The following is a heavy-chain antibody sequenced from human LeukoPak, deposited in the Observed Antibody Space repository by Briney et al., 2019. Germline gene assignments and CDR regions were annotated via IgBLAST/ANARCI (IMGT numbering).Heavy chain of an antibody. V-gene: IGHV3-30*04. CDR2: ASSDGSDK. CDR3: ARAHSASWYAAY. Sequence: GGSLRLSCTTSGFTFIDYTMHWVRQAPGEGPEWVALASSDGSDKQYAASVKGRFTISRDDSKNTLYLEMNTLKDEDTAVYYCARAHSASWYAAYWGDGTRVTVSS. J-gene: IGHJ4*03. D-gene: IGHD6-13*01. CDR1: GFTFIDYT.